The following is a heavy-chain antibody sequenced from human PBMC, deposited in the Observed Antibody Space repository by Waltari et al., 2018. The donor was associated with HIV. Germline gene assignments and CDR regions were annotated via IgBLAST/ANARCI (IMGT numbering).Heavy chain of an antibody. CDR3: ARDEGYYYDSSGYLMGPAFDI. Sequence: QVQLQESGPGLVQPSATLPLTGTVSGGSISSYYWSWIWQPAGTGREWIGRIYPSGSTNYNPSLKSRVTMSVDTSKNQFSLKLSSVTAADTAVYYCARDEGYYYDSSGYLMGPAFDIWGQGTMVTVSS. CDR2: IYPSGST. J-gene: IGHJ3*02. D-gene: IGHD3-22*01. V-gene: IGHV4-4*07. CDR1: GGSISSYY.